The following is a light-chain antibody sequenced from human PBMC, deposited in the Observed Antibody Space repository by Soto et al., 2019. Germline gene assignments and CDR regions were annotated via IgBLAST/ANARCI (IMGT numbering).Light chain of an antibody. CDR3: QQYNSSPLWT. V-gene: IGKV3-20*01. CDR2: GAS. CDR1: QSVSSSY. Sequence: EIVLTQSPATLSLSPGERATLSCRASQSVSSSYLTWYQQKPGQAPRVLIYGASTRATGIPDRFSGSGSGTDFTLTISRLEPEDFAVYYCQQYNSSPLWTFGQGTKVEIK. J-gene: IGKJ1*01.